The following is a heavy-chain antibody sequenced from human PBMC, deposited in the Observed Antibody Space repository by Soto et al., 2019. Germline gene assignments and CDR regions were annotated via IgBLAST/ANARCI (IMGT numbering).Heavy chain of an antibody. D-gene: IGHD2-2*01. CDR1: VYTFTRYG. CDR3: ARDRYMRYCSSTSCYSLAFDS. J-gene: IGHJ3*02. CDR2: ISAYNGNT. V-gene: IGHV1-18*01. Sequence: SVKVSCRSSVYTFTRYGISSVRQAPGQGLAWMGWISAYNGNTNYAQKLQGRVTMTTDTSTSTAYMELRSLRSDDKAVYYCARDRYMRYCSSTSCYSLAFDSWGQGTMVTVSS.